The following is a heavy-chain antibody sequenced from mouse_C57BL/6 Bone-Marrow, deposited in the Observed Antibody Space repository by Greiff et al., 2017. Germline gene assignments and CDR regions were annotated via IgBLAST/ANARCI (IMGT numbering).Heavy chain of an antibody. D-gene: IGHD4-1*01. CDR2: IRNKANGYTT. J-gene: IGHJ3*01. V-gene: IGHV7-3*01. CDR3: ALGTGGFAY. Sequence: EVQLQESGGGLVQPGGSLSLSCAASGFTFTDYYMSWVRQPPGKALEWLGFIRNKANGYTTEYSASVKGRFTISRDNSQSILYLQMNALRAEDSATYYCALGTGGFAYWGQGTLVTVSA. CDR1: GFTFTDYY.